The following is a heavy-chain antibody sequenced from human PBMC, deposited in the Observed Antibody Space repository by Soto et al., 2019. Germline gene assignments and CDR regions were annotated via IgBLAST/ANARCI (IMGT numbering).Heavy chain of an antibody. V-gene: IGHV4-30-4*01. CDR2: IYYSGIS. CDR3: ARAYYYDPSVNY. J-gene: IGHJ4*02. CDR1: GGSISSGDYY. Sequence: LSLPCTVSGGSISSGDYYWSWIRQPPGKGLEWIGSIYYSGISYYNPSLKSRVTISVDTYKNQFSLKLSSVTAADTAVYDCARAYYYDPSVNYWGQGTLVTVSS. D-gene: IGHD3-22*01.